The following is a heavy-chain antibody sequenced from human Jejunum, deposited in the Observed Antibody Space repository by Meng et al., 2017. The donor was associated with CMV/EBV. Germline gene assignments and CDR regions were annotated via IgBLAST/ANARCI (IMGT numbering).Heavy chain of an antibody. Sequence: SNSDGSYYWGWIRHPPGKGLEWIGNSYYSGSTYYNPSLRSRVTISVDASKDQLSLKLDSVTAADTAIYYCAKYGRNRNWNYGEFDHWGQGTLVTVSS. CDR2: SYYSGST. CDR3: AKYGRNRNWNYGEFDH. CDR1: SNSDGSYY. V-gene: IGHV4-39*07. J-gene: IGHJ4*02. D-gene: IGHD1-7*01.